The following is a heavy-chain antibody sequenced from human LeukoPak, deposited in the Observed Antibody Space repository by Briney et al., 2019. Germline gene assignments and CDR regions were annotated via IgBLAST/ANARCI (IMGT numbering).Heavy chain of an antibody. J-gene: IGHJ4*02. Sequence: GGSLRLSCAASGFTFSSYAMHWVRQAPGKGLEYVSAISSNGGSTYYANSVKGRFTISRDNSKNTLYLQMGSLRAEDMAVYYCARDRNYYDSSGYSEFDYWGQGTLVTVSS. CDR2: ISSNGGST. V-gene: IGHV3-64*01. CDR3: ARDRNYYDSSGYSEFDY. D-gene: IGHD3-22*01. CDR1: GFTFSSYA.